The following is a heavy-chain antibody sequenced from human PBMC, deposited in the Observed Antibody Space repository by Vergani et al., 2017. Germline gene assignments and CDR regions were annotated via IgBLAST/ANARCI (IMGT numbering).Heavy chain of an antibody. CDR3: AKVGRSEVAGTFGAFDI. D-gene: IGHD6-19*01. CDR2: IYSGGST. Sequence: EVQVVESGGGLVQPGGSLRLSCAASGFTVSSNYMSWVRQAPGKGLEWVSVIYSGGSTYYADSVKGRFTISRDNSKNTLYLQMNSLRAEDTAVYYCAKVGRSEVAGTFGAFDIWGQGTMVTVSS. CDR1: GFTVSSNY. J-gene: IGHJ3*02. V-gene: IGHV3-66*02.